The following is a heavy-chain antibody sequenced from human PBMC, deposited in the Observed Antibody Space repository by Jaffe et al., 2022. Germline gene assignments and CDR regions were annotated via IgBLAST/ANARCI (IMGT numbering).Heavy chain of an antibody. Sequence: QLQLQESGSGLVKPSQTLSLTCAVSGGSISSGGYSWSWIRQPPGKGLEWIGYIYHSGSTYYNPSLKSRVTISVDRSKNQFSLKLSSVTAADTAVYYCARAAGYCSSTSCYLPDYWGQGTLVTVSS. D-gene: IGHD2-2*01. J-gene: IGHJ4*02. CDR1: GGSISSGGYS. V-gene: IGHV4-30-2*01. CDR3: ARAAGYCSSTSCYLPDY. CDR2: IYHSGST.